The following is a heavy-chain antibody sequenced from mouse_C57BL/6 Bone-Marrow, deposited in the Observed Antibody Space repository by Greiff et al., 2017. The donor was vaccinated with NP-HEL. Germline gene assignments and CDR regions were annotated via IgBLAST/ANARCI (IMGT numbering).Heavy chain of an antibody. D-gene: IGHD2-4*01. CDR2: INYDGSST. Sequence: DVQLQESEGGLVQPGSSMKLSCTASGFTFSDYYMAWVRQAPEKGLEWVANINYDGSSTYYLDSLKSRFIISRDNAKNILYLQMSSLKSEDTATYYCAREGGSYDYDWYFDVWGTGTTVTVSS. J-gene: IGHJ1*03. V-gene: IGHV5-16*01. CDR1: GFTFSDYY. CDR3: AREGGSYDYDWYFDV.